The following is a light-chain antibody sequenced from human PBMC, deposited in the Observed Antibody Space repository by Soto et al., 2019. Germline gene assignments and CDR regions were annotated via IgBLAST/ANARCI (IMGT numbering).Light chain of an antibody. CDR3: QQSYSTTWT. Sequence: DIQVTQSPSSLSASVGDRVTITCRASHGISTYLNWYQQRPGKAPKLLIYAASSLQSGVPSRFSGSGSETHFTLTISSLQPEDFATYSCQQSYSTTWTFGQGTKVDI. J-gene: IGKJ1*01. V-gene: IGKV1-39*01. CDR2: AAS. CDR1: HGISTY.